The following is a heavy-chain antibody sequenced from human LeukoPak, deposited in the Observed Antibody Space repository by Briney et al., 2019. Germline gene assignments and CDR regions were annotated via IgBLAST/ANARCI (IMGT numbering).Heavy chain of an antibody. CDR2: INHSGST. J-gene: IGHJ4*02. Sequence: KPSETLSLTCAVYGGSFSGYYWSWIRQPPGKGLEWIGEINHSGSTNYNPSLKSRVTISVDTSKNQFSLKLSSVTAADTAVYYYAGPEGSWYYFDYWGQGTLITVSS. V-gene: IGHV4-34*01. CDR1: GGSFSGYY. D-gene: IGHD6-13*01. CDR3: AGPEGSWYYFDY.